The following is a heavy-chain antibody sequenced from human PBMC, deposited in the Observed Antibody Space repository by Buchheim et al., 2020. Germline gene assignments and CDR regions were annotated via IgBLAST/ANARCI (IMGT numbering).Heavy chain of an antibody. V-gene: IGHV3-23*01. CDR3: AKATYTYGTGYFDY. Sequence: EVQLLESGGGLVQPGESLRLSCAAPGFIFSSYAMSWVRQAPGKGLEWVSAISGVSITTYYADSVKGRFTISRDDSKSKLYLQMNSLRVEDTAVYYCAKATYTYGTGYFDYWGQGTL. J-gene: IGHJ4*02. CDR2: ISGVSITT. D-gene: IGHD4-17*01. CDR1: GFIFSSYA.